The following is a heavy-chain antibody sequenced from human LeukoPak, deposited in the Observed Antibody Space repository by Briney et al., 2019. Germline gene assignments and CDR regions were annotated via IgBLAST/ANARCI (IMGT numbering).Heavy chain of an antibody. D-gene: IGHD3-9*01. J-gene: IGHJ5*02. CDR1: GFTVSSYA. V-gene: IGHV3-30*01. Sequence: PGRSLRLSCAASGFTVSSYAMHWVRQAPGGGLEWVAVISYDGSNKYYADSVKGQFTISRDNSKNTLYLQMNSLRAEDTAVYYCARSIGRYFDWRGGWFDPWGQGTLVTVSS. CDR3: ARSIGRYFDWRGGWFDP. CDR2: ISYDGSNK.